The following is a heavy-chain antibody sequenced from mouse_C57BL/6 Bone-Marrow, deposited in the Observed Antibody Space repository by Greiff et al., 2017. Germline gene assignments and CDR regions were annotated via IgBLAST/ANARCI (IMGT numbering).Heavy chain of an antibody. CDR2: IDPADSDT. CDR3: ARGGSQFAY. CDR1: GYTFTSYW. J-gene: IGHJ3*01. V-gene: IGHV1-52*01. D-gene: IGHD1-1*02. Sequence: QVQLQQPGAELVRPGSSVKLSCKASGYTFTSYWMHWVKQRPIQGLEWIGNIDPADSDTHYNQKFKDKATLTVDKSSSTAYMQLSSRTSEDSAVYYCARGGSQFAYWGQGTLVTVSA.